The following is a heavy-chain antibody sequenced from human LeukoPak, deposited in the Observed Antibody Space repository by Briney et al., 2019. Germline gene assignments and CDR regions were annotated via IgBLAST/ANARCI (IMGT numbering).Heavy chain of an antibody. D-gene: IGHD6-6*01. V-gene: IGHV3-21*01. CDR3: ARVHPSISSSYYYYMDV. Sequence: PGGSLRLSCAASGFTFSSYSMNWVRQAPGKGLEWVSSISSSSSYIYYADSVKGRFTISRDNAKNSLYLQMNSLRAEDTAVYYCARVHPSISSSYYYYMDVWGKGTTVTVSS. J-gene: IGHJ6*03. CDR1: GFTFSSYS. CDR2: ISSSSSYI.